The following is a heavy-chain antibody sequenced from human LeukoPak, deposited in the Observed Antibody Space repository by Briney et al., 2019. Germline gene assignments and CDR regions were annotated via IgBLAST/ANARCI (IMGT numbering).Heavy chain of an antibody. Sequence: PSQTLSLTCVVSGASISSGGYSWSWIRQPPGKGLEWIGCIYHTGGTQYNPSLKSRVTMSVDTSKNQFTLKLSSVTAADTAVYYCARGGPDYGDYFGNYFDYWGQGTLVTVSS. CDR1: GASISSGGYS. D-gene: IGHD4-17*01. V-gene: IGHV4-30-2*01. CDR2: IYHTGGT. CDR3: ARGGPDYGDYFGNYFDY. J-gene: IGHJ4*02.